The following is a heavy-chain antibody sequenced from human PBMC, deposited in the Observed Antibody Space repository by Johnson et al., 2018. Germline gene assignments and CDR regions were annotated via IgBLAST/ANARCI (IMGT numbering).Heavy chain of an antibody. V-gene: IGHV3-7*01. CDR3: ARGKSLAS. D-gene: IGHD2-21*01. CDR2: RNHDGSET. CDR1: GFTFSKYG. J-gene: IGHJ3*01. Sequence: VQLQESGGGLEQXGGSXRLXCEVSGFTFSKYGMSWVRQAPGKGLEWVANRNHDGSETHYVDSVRGRFSISRDNAKNSLYLQMNSLGVEDTAVYYCARGKSLASWAQGTKVTVSS.